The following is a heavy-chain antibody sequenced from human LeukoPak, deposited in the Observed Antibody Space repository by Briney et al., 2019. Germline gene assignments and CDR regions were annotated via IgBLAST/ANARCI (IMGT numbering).Heavy chain of an antibody. CDR3: ARERLPDYCSSTSCYARDAFDI. Sequence: ASVKVSCKASGYTFTSYGISWVRQAPGQGREWMGWISADNGNTNYAQKLQGRVTMTTETSTSTAYMELRSQSSDHTAASYCARERLPDYCSSTSCYARDAFDIWGQGTMVTVS. CDR2: ISADNGNT. J-gene: IGHJ3*02. CDR1: GYTFTSYG. D-gene: IGHD2-2*01. V-gene: IGHV1-18*01.